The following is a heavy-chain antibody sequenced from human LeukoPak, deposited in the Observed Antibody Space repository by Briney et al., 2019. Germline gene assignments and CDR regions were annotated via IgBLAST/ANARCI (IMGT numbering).Heavy chain of an antibody. CDR3: ARERRSSSPGEQQLVRAFDI. CDR2: INTDTGNP. CDR1: GYTFTNYA. D-gene: IGHD6-13*01. Sequence: ASVKVSCKASGYTFTNYAMNWVRQAPGQGLEWMGWINTDTGNPTYAQGFTGRFVFSLDTSVSTAYLQISSLKAEDTAMYYCARERRSSSPGEQQLVRAFDIWGQGTMVTVSS. J-gene: IGHJ3*02. V-gene: IGHV7-4-1*02.